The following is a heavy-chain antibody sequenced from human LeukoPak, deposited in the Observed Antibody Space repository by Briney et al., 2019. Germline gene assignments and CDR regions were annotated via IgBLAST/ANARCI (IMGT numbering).Heavy chain of an antibody. CDR2: MNPSGST. CDR1: GGSFSGYY. V-gene: IGHV4-34*01. J-gene: IGHJ6*03. D-gene: IGHD3-22*01. Sequence: PSETLSLTCAVYGGSFSGYYWTWVRQTSEKGLEWIGEMNPSGSTNYNPSLKSRVTISVDTSKNHFSLELSSVTAADTAVYYCARGRQDVTMIVVVMTAVSYYLDVWGKGTTVPVS. CDR3: ARGRQDVTMIVVVMTAVSYYLDV.